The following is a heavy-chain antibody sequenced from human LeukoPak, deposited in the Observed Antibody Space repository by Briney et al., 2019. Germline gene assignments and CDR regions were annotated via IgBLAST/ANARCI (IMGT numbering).Heavy chain of an antibody. D-gene: IGHD3-16*01. CDR3: AKVTGGDMITYGGLDY. CDR1: GFTFSSYA. J-gene: IGHJ4*02. Sequence: GRSLRLSCAASGFTFSSYAMHWVRQAPGKGLEWVAVISYDGSNKYYADSVKGRFTISRDNSKNTLYLQMHSLRAEDTAIYCCAKVTGGDMITYGGLDYWGQGTLVTVSS. CDR2: ISYDGSNK. V-gene: IGHV3-30-3*01.